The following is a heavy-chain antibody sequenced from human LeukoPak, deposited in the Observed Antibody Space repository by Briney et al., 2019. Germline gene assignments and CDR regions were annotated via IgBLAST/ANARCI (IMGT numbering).Heavy chain of an antibody. J-gene: IGHJ2*01. D-gene: IGHD3-10*01. Sequence: QPGGSLRLSCSGSGFTFMNYVMAWVRQAPGKGLEWVSSIRLGGGLTHSADPVKGRFSISRDMNTLFLQMNNLRPEDTAMYYCARKITMVRGPLIKGYFDLWGRGTLVSVSS. V-gene: IGHV3-23*01. CDR3: ARKITMVRGPLIKGYFDL. CDR2: IRLGGGLT. CDR1: GFTFMNYV.